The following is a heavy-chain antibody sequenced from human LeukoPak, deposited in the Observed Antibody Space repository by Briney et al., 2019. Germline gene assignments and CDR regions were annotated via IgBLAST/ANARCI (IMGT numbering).Heavy chain of an antibody. CDR3: ARGPGGSYYGDY. V-gene: IGHV4-31*03. J-gene: IGHJ4*02. CDR1: GGSISSGGYY. Sequence: ASETLSLTCTVSGGSISSGGYYWSWIRQHPGKGLEWIGYIYYSGSTYYNPSLKSRVTISVDTSKNQFSLKLSSVTAADTAVYYCARGPGGSYYGDYWGQGTPVTVSS. D-gene: IGHD1-26*01. CDR2: IYYSGST.